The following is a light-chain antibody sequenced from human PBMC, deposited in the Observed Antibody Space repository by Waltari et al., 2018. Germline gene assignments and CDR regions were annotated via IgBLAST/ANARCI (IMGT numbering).Light chain of an antibody. CDR3: QQYNTWPPIT. CDR1: QSLSDN. Sequence: EIVMTQSPATLSVSPGERATISCRASQSLSDNLAWYQQKPGQAPRLLIYGASTRATGIPARFSGSGSGTDFTLTISSLQSEDFAIYYCQQYNTWPPITFGQGTRVEIK. V-gene: IGKV3-15*01. J-gene: IGKJ5*01. CDR2: GAS.